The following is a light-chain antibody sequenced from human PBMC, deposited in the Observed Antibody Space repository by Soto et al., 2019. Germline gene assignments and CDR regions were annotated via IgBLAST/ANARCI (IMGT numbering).Light chain of an antibody. J-gene: IGKJ1*01. CDR1: QSVSGTY. CDR3: QECGSSRT. V-gene: IGKV3-20*01. CDR2: GAS. Sequence: EVVLTQSPGTLSLSPGERATLSCRASQSVSGTYLAWYQQKPGQAPRLLIYGASSRATGIPDRFSGSGSGTDFTLSISRLEPDDFAVYYCQECGSSRTFGQGTKVDIK.